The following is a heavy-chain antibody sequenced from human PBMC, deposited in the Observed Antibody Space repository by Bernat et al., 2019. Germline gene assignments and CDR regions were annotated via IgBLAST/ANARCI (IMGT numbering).Heavy chain of an antibody. D-gene: IGHD3-10*01. CDR1: GGSISSSSYY. CDR2: IYYSWST. J-gene: IGHJ6*02. Sequence: QLQLQESGPGLVKPSETLSLTCTVSGGSISSSSYYWGWIRQPPGKGLEWIGSIYYSWSTYYNPSLKSRVTISVDTSKNQFSLKLSSVTAADTAVYYCARTKYGSGSYRPWGQGTTVTVSS. V-gene: IGHV4-39*01. CDR3: ARTKYGSGSYRP.